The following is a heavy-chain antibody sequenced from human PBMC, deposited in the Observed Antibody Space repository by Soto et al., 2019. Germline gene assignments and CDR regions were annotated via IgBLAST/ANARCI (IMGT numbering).Heavy chain of an antibody. CDR3: AGMPYTSGLRFDP. Sequence: SETRSLTCSFSGDSSSTSTSSWSWIRQPPGKALQWVGFLYRSGVTSYTRSLKSRVSISLDTSNNQCSLKRRSVTAADTAVYYCAGMPYTSGLRFDPWGPGTLVTVSS. CDR1: GDSSSTSTSS. CDR2: LYRSGVT. V-gene: IGHV4-30-2*01. D-gene: IGHD6-19*01. J-gene: IGHJ5*02.